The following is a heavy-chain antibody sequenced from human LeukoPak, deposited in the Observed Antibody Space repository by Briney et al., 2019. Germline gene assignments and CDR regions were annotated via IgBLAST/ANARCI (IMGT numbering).Heavy chain of an antibody. CDR2: IWYDGSNT. Sequence: GRSLRVSCAASGFTFSSYGMHWVRQAPGKGLEWVAVIWYDGSNTYYADSVEGRFTISRDNSKNTLYLQMNSLRAEDTAIYYCATLLQGDGMDVWGKGTTVTVSS. V-gene: IGHV3-33*01. CDR3: ATLLQGDGMDV. CDR1: GFTFSSYG. J-gene: IGHJ6*04. D-gene: IGHD4-11*01.